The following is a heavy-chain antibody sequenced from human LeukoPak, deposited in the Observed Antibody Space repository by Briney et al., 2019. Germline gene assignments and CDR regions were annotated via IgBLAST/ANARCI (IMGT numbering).Heavy chain of an antibody. D-gene: IGHD3-10*01. Sequence: PGGSLRLSCAVSGFTLRSYWMIWVRQSPGKGLEWVAIIKPDGSDKYYVDSVKGRFTVSRDNAKNSLYLQMSSLRVEDTAVYYCARGGHRQKEFWGQGTLVTVSS. CDR2: IKPDGSDK. CDR3: ARGGHRQKEF. CDR1: GFTLRSYW. V-gene: IGHV3-7*01. J-gene: IGHJ4*02.